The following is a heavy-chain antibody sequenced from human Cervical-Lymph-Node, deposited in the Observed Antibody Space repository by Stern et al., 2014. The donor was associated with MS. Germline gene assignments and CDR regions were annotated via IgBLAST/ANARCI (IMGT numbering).Heavy chain of an antibody. CDR3: ARANSGSYYPIDY. CDR2: IWYDGSNK. V-gene: IGHV3-33*01. CDR1: GFTFSSYG. D-gene: IGHD1-26*01. Sequence: DQLVESGGGVVQPGRSLRLSCAASGFTFSSYGMHWVRQAPGKGLEWVAVIWYDGSNKYYAASVKGRFTISRDNSKNTLYLQMNSLRAEDTAVYYCARANSGSYYPIDYWGQGTLVTVSS. J-gene: IGHJ4*02.